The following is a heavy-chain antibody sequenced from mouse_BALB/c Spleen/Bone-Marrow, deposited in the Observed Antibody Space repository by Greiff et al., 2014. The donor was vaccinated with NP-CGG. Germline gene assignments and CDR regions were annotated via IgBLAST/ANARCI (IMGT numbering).Heavy chain of an antibody. CDR2: LNPGDGSA. D-gene: IGHD2-3*01. CDR3: ARSGDGYYWYFDV. V-gene: IGHV1S56*01. CDR1: GYTFTSYD. J-gene: IGHJ1*01. Sequence: VQLQQSGPELVKPGTLVKMSCKASGYTFTSYDINWVKQRPGQGLELIGWLNPGDGSAKYNEKFKGKATLTADKSSSTAYMQLSSPTSENTAVYFCARSGDGYYWYFDVWGAGTMVTVSS.